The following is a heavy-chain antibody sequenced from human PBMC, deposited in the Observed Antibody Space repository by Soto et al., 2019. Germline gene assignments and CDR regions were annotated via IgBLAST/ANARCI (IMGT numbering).Heavy chain of an antibody. V-gene: IGHV3-23*01. Sequence: LRLSCAASGFAFSNYAMHWVRQAPGKGLEWVSSISTSIDATYYADSVKGRFTISRDDSKNTLYLQMNSLRAEDSAVYYCAKDRTVAARNFDYWGQGTQVTVSS. CDR1: GFAFSNYA. CDR2: ISTSIDAT. D-gene: IGHD6-6*01. J-gene: IGHJ4*02. CDR3: AKDRTVAARNFDY.